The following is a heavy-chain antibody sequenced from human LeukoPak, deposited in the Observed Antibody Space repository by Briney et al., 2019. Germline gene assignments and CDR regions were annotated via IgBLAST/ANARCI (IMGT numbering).Heavy chain of an antibody. D-gene: IGHD5-24*01. CDR3: ARGPRWLQDYFNY. CDR1: GGSISSSPYS. CDR2: IYYSGST. V-gene: IGHV4-39*07. J-gene: IGHJ4*02. Sequence: SETLSLTCTVSGGSISSSPYSWGWIRQPPGKGLEWTGSIYYSGSTYYNPSLKSRVTISVDTSKNQFSLKLSSVPAADTAVYYCARGPRWLQDYFNYWGQGTLVTVSS.